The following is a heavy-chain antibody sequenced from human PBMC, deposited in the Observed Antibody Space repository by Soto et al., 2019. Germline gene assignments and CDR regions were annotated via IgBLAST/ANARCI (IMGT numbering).Heavy chain of an antibody. CDR2: IYYSGST. CDR3: ARIDCSSTSCDWFDP. J-gene: IGHJ5*02. D-gene: IGHD2-2*01. Sequence: QVQLQESGPGLVKPSETLSLTCTVSGGSISSYYWSWIRQPPGKGLEWIGYIYYSGSTNYNPSLKSLVTISVDTSKTQFSLTLSSVTAADTAVYYCARIDCSSTSCDWFDPWGQGTLVTVSS. V-gene: IGHV4-59*01. CDR1: GGSISSYY.